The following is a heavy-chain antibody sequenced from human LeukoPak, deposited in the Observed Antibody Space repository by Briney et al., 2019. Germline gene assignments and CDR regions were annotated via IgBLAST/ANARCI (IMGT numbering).Heavy chain of an antibody. CDR1: GGSISSSSYY. CDR2: IYYSGST. Sequence: SETLSLTCTVSGGSISSSSYYWGWIRQPPGKGLEWIGSIYYSGSTYYNPSLKSRVTISVDTSKNQFSLKLSSVTAADTAVYYCVHLLRYFDWLFPTPYFDYWGQGTLVTVSS. J-gene: IGHJ4*02. D-gene: IGHD3-9*01. V-gene: IGHV4-39*01. CDR3: VHLLRYFDWLFPTPYFDY.